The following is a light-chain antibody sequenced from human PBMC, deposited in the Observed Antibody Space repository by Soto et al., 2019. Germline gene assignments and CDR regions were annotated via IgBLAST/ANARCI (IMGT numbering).Light chain of an antibody. CDR1: QSVTRNY. J-gene: IGKJ2*01. CDR2: GAS. V-gene: IGKV3-20*01. Sequence: EIVLTQSLGTLSLSPGERATLSCRASQSVTRNYLAWYQQKPGQAPRLLIYGASSRATGIPDRFSGSGSGAEFTLTISRLEPEDFAVYYCQQYENSPYTFGQGTKLEIK. CDR3: QQYENSPYT.